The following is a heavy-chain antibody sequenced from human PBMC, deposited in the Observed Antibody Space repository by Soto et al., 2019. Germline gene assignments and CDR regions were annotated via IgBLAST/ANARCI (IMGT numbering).Heavy chain of an antibody. CDR2: INHSGST. CDR3: ARDIMGTNYYYYGMDV. Sequence: PSETLSLTCAVYGGSFSGYYWTWIRQPPGTGLEWIGEINHSGSTNYNPSLKSRVTISVDTSKNQFSLKLTSVTAADTAVYYCARDIMGTNYYYYGMDVWGQGTTVTVSS. CDR1: GGSFSGYY. V-gene: IGHV4-34*01. D-gene: IGHD5-12*01. J-gene: IGHJ6*02.